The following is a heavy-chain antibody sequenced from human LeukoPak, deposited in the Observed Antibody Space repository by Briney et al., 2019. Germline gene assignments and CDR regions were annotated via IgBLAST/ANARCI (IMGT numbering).Heavy chain of an antibody. D-gene: IGHD2-21*02. CDR3: ARTPTYCGGDCYYFDP. J-gene: IGHJ5*02. CDR2: IHHTGST. Sequence: SETLSLICAVSGGSISSSGYSWSWIRQPPGKGLEWIGYIHHTGSTYYNPSLKSRVTISVDRSKNQFSLKLSSVTAADTAMYFCARTPTYCGGDCYYFDPWGQGTLVTVSS. V-gene: IGHV4-30-2*01. CDR1: GGSISSSGYS.